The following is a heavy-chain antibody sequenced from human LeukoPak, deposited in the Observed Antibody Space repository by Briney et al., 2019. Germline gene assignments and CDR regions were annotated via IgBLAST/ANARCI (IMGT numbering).Heavy chain of an antibody. J-gene: IGHJ4*02. CDR2: INTGGSST. V-gene: IGHV3-74*03. D-gene: IGHD1-7*01. Sequence: GGSLRLSCAASGFTFSNYWMHWVRQAPGKGLVWVSRINTGGSSTTYADSVKGRFTISRDNAKNTLYLQMNSLRAEDTAVYYCAREAYNWNFGEFDYWGQGTLVTVSS. CDR1: GFTFSNYW. CDR3: AREAYNWNFGEFDY.